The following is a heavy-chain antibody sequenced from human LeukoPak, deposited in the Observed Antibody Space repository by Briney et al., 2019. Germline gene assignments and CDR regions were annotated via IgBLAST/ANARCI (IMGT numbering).Heavy chain of an antibody. Sequence: SETLSLTCTVSGGSISSYYWSWIRQPAGKGLEWIGRIYTSGSTNYNPSLKSRVTMSVDTSKNQFSLKLSSVTAADTAVYYCARDPSAWIMSYGGVYYYGMDVWGQGTTVTVSS. CDR3: ARDPSAWIMSYGGVYYYGMDV. CDR1: GGSISSYY. V-gene: IGHV4-4*07. CDR2: IYTSGST. J-gene: IGHJ6*02. D-gene: IGHD5-18*01.